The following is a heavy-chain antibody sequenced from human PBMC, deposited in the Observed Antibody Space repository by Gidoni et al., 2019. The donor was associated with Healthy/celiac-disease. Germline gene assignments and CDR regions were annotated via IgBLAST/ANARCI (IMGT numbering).Heavy chain of an antibody. Sequence: EVQLLESGGGLVQPGGSLRLSCAASGFTFSSYAMSWVRQAPGKGLEWDSVKGRFTISRDNSKNTLYLQMNSLRAEDTAVYYCAKGGDSSGYYLVGVLGAFDIWGQGTMVTVSS. CDR3: AKGGDSSGYYLVGVLGAFDI. V-gene: IGHV3-23*01. J-gene: IGHJ3*02. D-gene: IGHD3-22*01. CDR1: GFTFSSYA.